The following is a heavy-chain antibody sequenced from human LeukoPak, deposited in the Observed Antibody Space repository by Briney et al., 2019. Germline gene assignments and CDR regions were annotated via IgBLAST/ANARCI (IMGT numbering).Heavy chain of an antibody. CDR3: ARGSVVPAAIKSPAYNWFDP. V-gene: IGHV4-59*11. Sequence: SETLSLTCTVSGGSISSHYWSWIRQPPGKGLEWIGYIYYSGSTNYNPSLKSRVTISVDTSKNQFSLKLSSVTDADTAVYYCARGSVVPAAIKSPAYNWFDPWGQGTLVTVSS. CDR1: GGSISSHY. CDR2: IYYSGST. J-gene: IGHJ5*02. D-gene: IGHD2-2*01.